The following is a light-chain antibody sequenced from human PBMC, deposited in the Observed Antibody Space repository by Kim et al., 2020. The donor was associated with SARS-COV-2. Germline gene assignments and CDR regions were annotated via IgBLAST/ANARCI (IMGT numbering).Light chain of an antibody. CDR1: QTGLSSY. J-gene: IGKJ1*01. Sequence: SPRGRATLSCRASQTGLSSYLAWYQQKPGQAPRLLIYSASSRATGIPDRFSGSGSGTDFTLTISSLEPEDFAVYYCQQYDSSRWTFGQGTKVDIK. CDR3: QQYDSSRWT. CDR2: SAS. V-gene: IGKV3-20*01.